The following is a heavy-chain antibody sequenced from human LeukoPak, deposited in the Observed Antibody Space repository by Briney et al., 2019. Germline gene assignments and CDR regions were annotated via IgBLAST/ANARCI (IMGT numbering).Heavy chain of an antibody. Sequence: GASVKVSCKASGYTFTSYGISWVRQAPGQGLEWMGRIIPILGIANYAQKFQGRVTITADKSTSTAYMELSSLRSEDTAVYYCAIPSGRYYYDSSGYYPPDYWGQGTLVTVSS. CDR2: IIPILGIA. CDR3: AIPSGRYYYDSSGYYPPDY. V-gene: IGHV1-69*04. D-gene: IGHD3-22*01. J-gene: IGHJ4*02. CDR1: GYTFTSYG.